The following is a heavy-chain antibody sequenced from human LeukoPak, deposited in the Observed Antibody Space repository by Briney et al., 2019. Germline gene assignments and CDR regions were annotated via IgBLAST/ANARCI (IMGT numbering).Heavy chain of an antibody. Sequence: ASVKVSCKASGYTFTSYGISWVRQAPGQGLEWMGWISAYNGNTNYAQKLQGRVTMTTNTSTSTAYMELRSLRSDDTAVYYCARDIIAAAGTGFDYWGQGTLVTVSS. CDR3: ARDIIAAAGTGFDY. CDR1: GYTFTSYG. J-gene: IGHJ4*02. CDR2: ISAYNGNT. V-gene: IGHV1-18*01. D-gene: IGHD6-13*01.